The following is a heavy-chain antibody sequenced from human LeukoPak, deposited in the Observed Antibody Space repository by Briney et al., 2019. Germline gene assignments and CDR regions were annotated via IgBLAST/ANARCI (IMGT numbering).Heavy chain of an antibody. V-gene: IGHV1-69*13. CDR2: IIPIFGTA. Sequence: SVKVSCKASGGTFSSYAISWVRQAPGQGLEWMGGIIPIFGTANYAQKFQGRVTITADESTSTAYMELSSLRSEDTAVYYCARVCCIAVYYFDYWGQGTLVTVSS. CDR3: ARVCCIAVYYFDY. D-gene: IGHD6-19*01. CDR1: GGTFSSYA. J-gene: IGHJ4*02.